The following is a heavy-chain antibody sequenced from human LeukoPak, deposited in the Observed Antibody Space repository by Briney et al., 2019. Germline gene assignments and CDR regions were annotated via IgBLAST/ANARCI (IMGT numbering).Heavy chain of an antibody. CDR2: SYTSGST. V-gene: IGHV4-61*02. D-gene: IGHD1-1*01. Sequence: AHTLSLTCTVPGRSISSGSYYWSWSWQPAGRGLEWIGRSYTSGSTSYNPSLKSRVTISADTSKTQFSLKLSSVTAADTAVYYCARERLGTFDYWGQGTLVTVSS. CDR3: ARERLGTFDY. CDR1: GRSISSGSYY. J-gene: IGHJ4*02.